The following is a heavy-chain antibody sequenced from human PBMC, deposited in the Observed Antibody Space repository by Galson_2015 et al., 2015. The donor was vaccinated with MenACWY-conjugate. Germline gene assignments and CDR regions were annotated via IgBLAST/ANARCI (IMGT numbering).Heavy chain of an antibody. V-gene: IGHV3-7*03. CDR1: GFTFSRYW. D-gene: IGHD6-19*01. Sequence: SLRLSCATSGFTFSRYWMSWVRQAPGKGLEWVANIKQDASEKYYLDSVKGRFTISRDNAKNSLSLQMNSLRAEDTALYYCARARAVAGQAFDIWGQGAMVTGSS. CDR3: ARARAVAGQAFDI. CDR2: IKQDASEK. J-gene: IGHJ3*02.